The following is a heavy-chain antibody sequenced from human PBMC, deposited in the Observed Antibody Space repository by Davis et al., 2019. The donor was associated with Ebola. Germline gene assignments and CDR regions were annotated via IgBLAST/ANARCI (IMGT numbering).Heavy chain of an antibody. D-gene: IGHD2-8*02. J-gene: IGHJ3*01. Sequence: SETLSLTCTVSGGSVSSGGYYWNWIRQPPGKGLEWIGNVYYSGTTTYNPSLKSPVTISIDTSENQFSLNLISVTAADTAVYYCARDYWATEGAFDVWGQGTLVTVSS. CDR1: GGSVSSGGYY. CDR2: VYYSGTT. V-gene: IGHV4-61*08. CDR3: ARDYWATEGAFDV.